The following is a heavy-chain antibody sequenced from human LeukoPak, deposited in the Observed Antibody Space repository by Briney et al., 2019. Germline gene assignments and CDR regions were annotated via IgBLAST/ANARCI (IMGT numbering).Heavy chain of an antibody. CDR1: GGSISSSNYY. CDR2: IYYSGST. Sequence: PSETLSLTCTVSGGSISSSNYYWGWIRQPPGKGLEWIGSIYYSGSTYYNPSLKSRVTISVDTSKNQFSLKLSSVTAADTAVYYCARGFGVRYFDWLPQPLYYFDYWGQGTLVTVSS. D-gene: IGHD3-9*01. CDR3: ARGFGVRYFDWLPQPLYYFDY. V-gene: IGHV4-39*01. J-gene: IGHJ4*02.